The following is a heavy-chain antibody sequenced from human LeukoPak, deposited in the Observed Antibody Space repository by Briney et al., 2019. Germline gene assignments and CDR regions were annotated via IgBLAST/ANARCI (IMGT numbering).Heavy chain of an antibody. J-gene: IGHJ5*02. D-gene: IGHD6-13*01. Sequence: VASVKVSCKASGYTFTSYGISWVRQAPGQGLEWMGWISAYNGNTNYAQKLQGRVTMTTDTSTSTAYMELRSLRSDDTAVYYCARDQGSSSWYGGGWFDPWGQGTLVTVSS. CDR1: GYTFTSYG. CDR3: ARDQGSSSWYGGGWFDP. V-gene: IGHV1-18*01. CDR2: ISAYNGNT.